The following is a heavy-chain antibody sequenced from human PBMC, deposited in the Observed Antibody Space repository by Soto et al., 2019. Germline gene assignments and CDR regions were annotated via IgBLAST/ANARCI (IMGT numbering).Heavy chain of an antibody. CDR2: IYYSGST. CDR3: AGGGVVNNAFDI. CDR1: GGSISSYY. J-gene: IGHJ3*02. Sequence: SETLSLTCTVSGGSISSYYLSWIRQPPGKGLEWIGYIYYSGSTNYNPSLKSRVTIAVDTSKNQFSLKLSSVTAADTAVYYCAGGGVVNNAFDIWGQGTMVTVSS. D-gene: IGHD2-8*02. V-gene: IGHV4-59*01.